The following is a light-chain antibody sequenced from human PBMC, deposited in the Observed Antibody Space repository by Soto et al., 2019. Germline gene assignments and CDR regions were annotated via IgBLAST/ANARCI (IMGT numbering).Light chain of an antibody. CDR3: QQRTNWACT. CDR2: DAS. Sequence: EIVLTHSPAILSLSPWEIATLSCRASESVRSRLAWYQQKPGQPPRLLIFDASNRATGIPARFSGSGSGTDFTLTISSLEPEDFAVYYCQQRTNWACTFGPGTKVDIK. CDR1: ESVRSR. J-gene: IGKJ3*01. V-gene: IGKV3-11*01.